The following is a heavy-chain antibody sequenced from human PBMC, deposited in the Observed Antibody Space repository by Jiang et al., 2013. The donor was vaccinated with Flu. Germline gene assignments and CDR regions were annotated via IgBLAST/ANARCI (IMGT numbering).Heavy chain of an antibody. CDR3: ARDYDALGSSGWYVFWRPDY. D-gene: IGHD6-19*01. CDR1: GYTFTSYA. V-gene: IGHV7-4-1*02. Sequence: KASGYTFTSYAMNWVRQAPGQGLEWMGWINTNTGNPTYAQGFTGRFVFSLDTSVSTAYLQISSLKAEDTAVYYCARDYDALGSSGWYVFWRPDYWGQGTLVTVSS. CDR2: INTNTGNP. J-gene: IGHJ4*02.